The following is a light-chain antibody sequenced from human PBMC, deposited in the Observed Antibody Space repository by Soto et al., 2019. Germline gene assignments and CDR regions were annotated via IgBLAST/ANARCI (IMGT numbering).Light chain of an antibody. CDR3: MRALQART. CDR1: QSLLHSNGYNY. V-gene: IGKV2-28*01. CDR2: LGS. J-gene: IGKJ2*01. Sequence: DIVMTQSPLSLPVTPGEPASISCRSSQSLLHSNGYNYLDWYLQNPGQSPQLLIYLGSNRASGVPDRFRGSGSGTDFTLKISRVEAEDVGVYYCMRALQARTFGQGTKLEIK.